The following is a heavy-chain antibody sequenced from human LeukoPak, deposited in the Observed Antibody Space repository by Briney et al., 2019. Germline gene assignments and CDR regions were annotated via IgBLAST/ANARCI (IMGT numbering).Heavy chain of an antibody. J-gene: IGHJ4*02. CDR1: GFTFSSYG. CDR2: ISGSGGST. D-gene: IGHD6-19*01. CDR3: ATKQWRGFDY. Sequence: PGGSLRLSCAASGFTFSSYGMSWVRQAPGKGLEWVSAISGSGGSTYYADSVKGRFTISRDNSKNTLYLQMNSLRAEDTALYYCATKQWRGFDYWGQGTLVTVSS. V-gene: IGHV3-23*01.